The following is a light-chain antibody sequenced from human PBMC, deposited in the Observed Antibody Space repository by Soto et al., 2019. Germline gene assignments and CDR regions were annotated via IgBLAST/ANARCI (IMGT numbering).Light chain of an antibody. V-gene: IGLV1-47*01. J-gene: IGLJ1*01. CDR2: TNN. CDR1: TSDIGSNY. CDR3: AAWDDSLSAYV. Sequence: QSVLTQPPSASGAPGQRVTLSCSGSTSDIGSNYVYWYQQLPGTAPKLLMYTNNQRPSGVPGRLSGSKSGTSAPLAISGLRSEDEADYYCAAWDDSLSAYVFGTGTKVTVL.